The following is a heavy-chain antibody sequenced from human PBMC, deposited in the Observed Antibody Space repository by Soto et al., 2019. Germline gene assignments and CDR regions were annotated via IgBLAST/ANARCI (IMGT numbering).Heavy chain of an antibody. CDR2: IKSKTDGGTT. V-gene: IGHV3-15*07. CDR3: TTDLAENWNYDYYYGMDV. J-gene: IGHJ6*02. CDR1: GFTFSNAW. D-gene: IGHD1-1*01. Sequence: GGSLRLSCAASGFTFSNAWMNWVRQAPGKGLEWVGRIKSKTDGGTTDYAEPVKGRFTISRDDSKNKLYLQMNGLKTEDTAVYYCTTDLAENWNYDYYYGMDVWGQGTTVTVSS.